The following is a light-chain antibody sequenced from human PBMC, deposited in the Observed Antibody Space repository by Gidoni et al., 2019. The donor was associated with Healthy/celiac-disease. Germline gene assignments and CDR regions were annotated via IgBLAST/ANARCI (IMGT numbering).Light chain of an antibody. CDR3: QQYDNLMCS. V-gene: IGKV1-33*01. J-gene: IGKJ2*04. Sequence: DIQLTQSPSSLSASVGDRVTITCQASQDISNYLNWYQQKPGKAPKLLIYDASNLETGVPSRFSGSGSGTDFTFTISIRQPEDIATYYCQQYDNLMCSFGQGTKLEIK. CDR2: DAS. CDR1: QDISNY.